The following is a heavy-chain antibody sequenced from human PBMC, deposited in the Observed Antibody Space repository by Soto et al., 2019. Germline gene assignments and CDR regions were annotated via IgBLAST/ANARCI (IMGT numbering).Heavy chain of an antibody. V-gene: IGHV1-2*04. CDR2: INPNSGGT. J-gene: IGHJ4*02. CDR3: ARLLDSSSTRLYYFAY. CDR1: GYTFTGYY. Sequence: ASVKVSCKASGYTFTGYYMHWVRQAPGQGLEWMGWINPNSGGTNYAQKFQGWVTMTRDTSISTAYMELSRLRSDDTAVYYCARLLDSSSTRLYYFAYWGQGTLVTVSS. D-gene: IGHD6-6*01.